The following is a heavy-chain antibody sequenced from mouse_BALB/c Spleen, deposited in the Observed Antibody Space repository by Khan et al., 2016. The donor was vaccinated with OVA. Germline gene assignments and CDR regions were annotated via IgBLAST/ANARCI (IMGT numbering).Heavy chain of an antibody. D-gene: IGHD4-1*01. CDR2: ISSCGDYT. J-gene: IGHJ3*01. CDR3: ASHLTGSFAY. Sequence: EVQLVESGGDLVKPGGSLKLSCAASGFIFSSYSMSWVRQTPDKRLEWVATISSCGDYTYYPDSVKGRFTISRDDVKNTLYLQMSSLKSEDTAMYYCASHLTGSFAYWGQGTLVTVSA. CDR1: GFIFSSYS. V-gene: IGHV5-6*01.